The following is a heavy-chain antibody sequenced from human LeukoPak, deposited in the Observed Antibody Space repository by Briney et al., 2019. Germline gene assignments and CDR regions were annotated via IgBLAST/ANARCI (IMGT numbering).Heavy chain of an antibody. J-gene: IGHJ4*02. Sequence: PSETLSLTCTVSGGSSSSYDWSWIRQPPGKGLEWIGYIYYSGSTNYNPSPKSRVTISVDTSENQFSLKLSSVTAADTAVYYCARRRAASSFDYWGQGTLVTVSS. CDR1: GGSSSSYD. V-gene: IGHV4-59*08. D-gene: IGHD6-13*01. CDR3: ARRRAASSFDY. CDR2: IYYSGST.